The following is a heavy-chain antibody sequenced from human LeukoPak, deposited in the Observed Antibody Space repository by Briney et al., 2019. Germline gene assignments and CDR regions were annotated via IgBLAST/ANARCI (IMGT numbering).Heavy chain of an antibody. D-gene: IGHD3-3*01. CDR2: IKSKTDGGTT. V-gene: IGHV3-15*01. Sequence: GGSLRLSCAASGFTFSSYAMSWVRQAPGKGLEWVGRIKSKTDGGTTDYAAPVKGRFTISRDDSKSTLYLQMNSLKTEDTAVYYCTTVYDFWSGYYPYFDYWGQGTLVTVSS. J-gene: IGHJ4*02. CDR1: GFTFSSYA. CDR3: TTVYDFWSGYYPYFDY.